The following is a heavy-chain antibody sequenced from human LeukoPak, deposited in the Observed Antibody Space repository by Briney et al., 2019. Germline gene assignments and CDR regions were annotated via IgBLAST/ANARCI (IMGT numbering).Heavy chain of an antibody. CDR2: IYYSGST. V-gene: IGHV4-39*01. CDR1: GGSISSSSYY. CDR3: ARHSGWLRVFDY. Sequence: SETLSLTCTVSGGSISSSSYYWGWIRQPPGKGLEWIGSIYYSGSTYYNPSLKSRVTISVDTSKNQFSLKLSSVTAADTAIYCARHSGWLRVFDYWGQGTLVTVSS. D-gene: IGHD6-19*01. J-gene: IGHJ4*02.